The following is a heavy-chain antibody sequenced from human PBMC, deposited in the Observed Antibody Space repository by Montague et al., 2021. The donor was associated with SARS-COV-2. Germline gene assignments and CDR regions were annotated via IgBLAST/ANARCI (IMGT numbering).Heavy chain of an antibody. D-gene: IGHD4-17*01. CDR3: ARDYGDYGSGYYYGMDV. V-gene: IGHV4-39*07. CDR1: GGSISSSSYY. Sequence: SETLSLTCTVSGGSISSSSYYWGWIRQPPGKGLEWIGSIYYSGSTYYNPSLKSRVTISVDTSKYQFSLKLSSVTAADTAVYYCARDYGDYGSGYYYGMDVWGQGTTVTVSS. CDR2: IYYSGST. J-gene: IGHJ6*02.